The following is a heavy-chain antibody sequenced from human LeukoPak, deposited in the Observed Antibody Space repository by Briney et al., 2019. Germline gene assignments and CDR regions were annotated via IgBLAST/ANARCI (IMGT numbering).Heavy chain of an antibody. CDR2: ISGSGGST. CDR1: GFTFSSYE. V-gene: IGHV3-23*01. CDR3: AKAGWRRGYSGYGPFDY. Sequence: GGSLRLSCAASGFTFSSYEMNWVRQAPGKGLEWVSAISGSGGSTYYADSVKGRFTISRDNSKNTLYLQMNSLRAEDTAVYYCAKAGWRRGYSGYGPFDYWGQGTLVTVSS. J-gene: IGHJ4*02. D-gene: IGHD5-12*01.